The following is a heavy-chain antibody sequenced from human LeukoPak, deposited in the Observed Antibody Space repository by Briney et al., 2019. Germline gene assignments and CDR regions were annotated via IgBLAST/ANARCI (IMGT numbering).Heavy chain of an antibody. CDR2: ISAYNGNT. J-gene: IGHJ4*02. CDR3: ATGGLGYCSSTSCYATPFFDY. Sequence: ASVKVSCKASGYTFTSYGISWVRQAPGQGLEWMGWISAYNGNTNYAQKLQGRVTMTTDTSTSTAYMELSSLRSEDTAVYYCATGGLGYCSSTSCYATPFFDYWGQGTLVTVSS. D-gene: IGHD2-2*01. CDR1: GYTFTSYG. V-gene: IGHV1-18*01.